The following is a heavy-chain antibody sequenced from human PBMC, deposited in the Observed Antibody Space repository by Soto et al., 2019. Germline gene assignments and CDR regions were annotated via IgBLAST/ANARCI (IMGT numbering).Heavy chain of an antibody. V-gene: IGHV3-15*01. CDR1: GFTFSNAW. Sequence: EVQLVESGGGLVKPGGSLRLSCAASGFTFSNAWMSWVRQAPGKGLEWVGRIKSKTDGGTTDYAAPVKGRFTISRDDSKNTLYLQMNSLKIEDTVVYYCTTGVVRYYYYYYMDVWGKGTTVTVSS. J-gene: IGHJ6*03. CDR2: IKSKTDGGTT. D-gene: IGHD2-15*01. CDR3: TTGVVRYYYYYYMDV.